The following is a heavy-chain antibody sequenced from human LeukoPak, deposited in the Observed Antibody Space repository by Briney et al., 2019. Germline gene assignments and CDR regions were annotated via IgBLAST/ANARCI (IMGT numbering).Heavy chain of an antibody. V-gene: IGHV3-48*03. CDR2: ISSSGSTI. J-gene: IGHJ3*02. CDR1: GFSFSSYN. D-gene: IGHD1-26*01. CDR3: ARDRVSRSGVPDEAFDI. Sequence: GSLRLSCAASGFSFSSYNMNWVRQAPGKGLEWVSYISSSGSTIYYADSVKGRFTISRDNAKNSLYLQMNSLRAEDTAVYYCARDRVSRSGVPDEAFDIWGQGTMVTVSS.